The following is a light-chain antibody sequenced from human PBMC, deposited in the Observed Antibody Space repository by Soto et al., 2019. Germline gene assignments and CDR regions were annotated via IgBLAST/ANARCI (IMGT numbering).Light chain of an antibody. CDR2: GAS. V-gene: IGKV3-15*01. CDR3: QQYNNSPPLT. Sequence: EIVMTQSPATLSVSPGERATLSCRASQSVSSNLAWYQQKPGQAPRLLIYGASTRATGIPARFSGSGSGTEFTLTISSLQSEDFAVYYCQQYNNSPPLTFGGGTKLEIK. CDR1: QSVSSN. J-gene: IGKJ4*01.